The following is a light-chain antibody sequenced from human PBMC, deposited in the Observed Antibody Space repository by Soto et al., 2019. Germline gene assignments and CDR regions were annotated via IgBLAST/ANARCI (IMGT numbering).Light chain of an antibody. CDR1: QGISNH. Sequence: DIQMTQSPSAMSASVVDRVTITCLASQGISNHLVWFQQKPGKAPKLLIYDASSLESGVPSRFSGSGSGTEFTLTISSLQPDDFATYYCQQYNSYSWTFGQGIKVDNK. J-gene: IGKJ1*01. CDR3: QQYNSYSWT. V-gene: IGKV1-17*03. CDR2: DAS.